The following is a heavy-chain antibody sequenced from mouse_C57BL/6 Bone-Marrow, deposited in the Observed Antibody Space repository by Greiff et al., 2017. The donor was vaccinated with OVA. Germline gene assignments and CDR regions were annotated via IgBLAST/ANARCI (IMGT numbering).Heavy chain of an antibody. CDR3: ARYYDYGEDY. V-gene: IGHV1-59*01. J-gene: IGHJ2*01. Sequence: QVQLQQPGAELVRPGTSVKLSCKASGYTFTSYWMHWVKQRPGQGLEWIGVIDPSDSSTNYNQKFKGKATLTVDTSSSTAYMQLSSLTSEDSAVYYCARYYDYGEDYWGQGTTLTVSS. D-gene: IGHD2-4*01. CDR1: GYTFTSYW. CDR2: IDPSDSST.